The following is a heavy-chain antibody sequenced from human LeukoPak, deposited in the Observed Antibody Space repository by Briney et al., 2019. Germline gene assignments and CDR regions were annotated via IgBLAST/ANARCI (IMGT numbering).Heavy chain of an antibody. CDR3: ARDPGRGSGQDLFDY. CDR2: ISYDGSNK. Sequence: GGSLRLSCVASGFTFSSYAMHWVRQAPGKGLEWVAVISYDGSNKYYADSVKGRFTISRDNSKNTLYLQMNSLRAEDTAVYYCARDPGRGSGQDLFDYWGQGTLVTVSS. V-gene: IGHV3-30-3*01. CDR1: GFTFSSYA. J-gene: IGHJ4*02. D-gene: IGHD2-15*01.